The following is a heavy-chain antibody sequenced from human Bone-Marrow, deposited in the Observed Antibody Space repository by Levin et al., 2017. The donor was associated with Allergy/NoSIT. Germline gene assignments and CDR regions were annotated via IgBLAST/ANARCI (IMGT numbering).Heavy chain of an antibody. CDR3: ARDASLYSYGSSDAFDI. CDR1: GYKFRDYY. J-gene: IGHJ3*02. CDR2: INPNSGGT. Sequence: GESLKVSCKASGYKFRDYYMHWVRQAPGQGLEWMGRINPNSGGTNSAQTFQGRVTMTRDTSISTAYMELTRLRSDDTAVYYCARDASLYSYGSSDAFDIWGQGTMVTVSS. D-gene: IGHD5-18*01. V-gene: IGHV1-2*06.